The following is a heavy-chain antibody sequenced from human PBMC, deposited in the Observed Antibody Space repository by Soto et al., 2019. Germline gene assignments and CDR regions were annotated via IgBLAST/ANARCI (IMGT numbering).Heavy chain of an antibody. V-gene: IGHV1-8*01. CDR2: MNPNSGNT. J-gene: IGHJ4*02. CDR1: GYTFTSYD. CDR3: AREHSSSWRFDY. D-gene: IGHD6-13*01. Sequence: QVQLVQSGAEVKKPGASVKVSCKASGYTFTSYDINWVRQATGQGLEWMGWMNPNSGNTGYAQKFQGRVTMTRNTSIRTAYTELSSLRSEYTAVYYCAREHSSSWRFDYWGQGTLVTVSS.